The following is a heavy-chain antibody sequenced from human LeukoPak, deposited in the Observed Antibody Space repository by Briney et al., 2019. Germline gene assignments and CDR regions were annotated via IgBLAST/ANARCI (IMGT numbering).Heavy chain of an antibody. Sequence: GGSLRLSRAVSGLTLWRNCMSWVRPPPGKALEWGSAISGSGASPYYADSVKGRFTISRDNSKNTLYLQMNSLRAEDTAVYYCAKGGGYSYGPFDYWGQGTLVTASS. V-gene: IGHV3-23*01. CDR3: AKGGGYSYGPFDY. D-gene: IGHD5-18*01. CDR2: ISGSGASP. CDR1: GLTLWRNC. J-gene: IGHJ4*02.